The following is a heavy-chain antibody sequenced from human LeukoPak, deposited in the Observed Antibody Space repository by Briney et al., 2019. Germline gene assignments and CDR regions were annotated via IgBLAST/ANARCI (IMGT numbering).Heavy chain of an antibody. CDR3: ARSISIFGVVIIVNWFDP. Sequence: SGPTLVNPTQTLTLICTFSGFSLSTSGVGVGWIRQPPGKALEWLALIYWDDDKRYCPSLKSRLTITKDTSKNQVVLTMTNMDPAYTDTYYCARSISIFGVVIIVNWFDPWGQGTLVTVSS. D-gene: IGHD3-3*01. CDR2: IYWDDDK. V-gene: IGHV2-5*02. CDR1: GFSLSTSGVG. J-gene: IGHJ5*02.